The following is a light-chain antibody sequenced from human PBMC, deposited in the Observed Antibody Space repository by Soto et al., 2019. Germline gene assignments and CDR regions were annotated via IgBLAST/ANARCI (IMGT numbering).Light chain of an antibody. V-gene: IGLV2-23*01. CDR3: FSFTSTHPHV. CDR2: ETS. J-gene: IGLJ1*01. CDR1: ISDFGSYKF. Sequence: SVVTQPASLSGAPGPSVTISCTGTISDFGSYKFVSWYQHHPGKVPKVIIYETSKRPSGVSDRFSGSKSGNTASLTISGLQAEDEADYYCFSFTSTHPHVFRSGTKVTVL.